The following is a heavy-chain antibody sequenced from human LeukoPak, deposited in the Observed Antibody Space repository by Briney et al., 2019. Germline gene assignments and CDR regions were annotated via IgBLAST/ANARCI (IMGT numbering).Heavy chain of an antibody. Sequence: PGGSLRLSCAASGFTFSSYGMHWVRQAPGKGLEWVAVIWYDGSNKYYADSVKGRFTISRDNSKNTLYLQMNSLRAGDTAVYYCARDMAALATLIDYWGQGTLVTVSS. V-gene: IGHV3-33*01. CDR1: GFTFSSYG. CDR2: IWYDGSNK. J-gene: IGHJ4*02. D-gene: IGHD5-24*01. CDR3: ARDMAALATLIDY.